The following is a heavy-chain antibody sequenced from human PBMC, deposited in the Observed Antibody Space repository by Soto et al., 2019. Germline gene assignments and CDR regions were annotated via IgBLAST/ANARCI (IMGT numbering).Heavy chain of an antibody. Sequence: GGSLRLSCAASGFSFSSLAMSWVRQAPGKGLEWVSSISGSGGSTYYADSVKGRFTISRDNSKSTLYLQMNSLRAEDTAVYYCAKIPSIAAAGTRLDYWGQGTLVTVSS. CDR3: AKIPSIAAAGTRLDY. CDR1: GFSFSSLA. J-gene: IGHJ4*02. D-gene: IGHD6-13*01. V-gene: IGHV3-23*01. CDR2: ISGSGGST.